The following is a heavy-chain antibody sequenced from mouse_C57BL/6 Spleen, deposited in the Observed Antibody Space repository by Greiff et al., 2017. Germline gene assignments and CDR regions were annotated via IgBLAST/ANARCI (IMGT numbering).Heavy chain of an antibody. CDR1: GYTFTDYY. CDR2: INPYNGGT. J-gene: IGHJ2*01. Sequence: EVQLQQSGPVLVKPGASVKMSCKASGYTFTDYYMNWVKQSHGKSLEWIGVINPYNGGTSYNQKFKGKATLTVDKSSSTAYMELNSLTSEDSAVYYCARRGLYYDYGIDYWGQGTTLTVSS. V-gene: IGHV1-19*01. D-gene: IGHD2-4*01. CDR3: ARRGLYYDYGIDY.